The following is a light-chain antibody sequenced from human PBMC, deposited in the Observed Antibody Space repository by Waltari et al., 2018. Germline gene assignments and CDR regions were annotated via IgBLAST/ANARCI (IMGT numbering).Light chain of an antibody. CDR2: AVI. Sequence: QSALTQPASVSGSPGQSITISCTGTSSDVGSYNLVSWYQQHQGKAPKLMIYAVIKRPSGVSNRFSGSKSGNTASLTISGLQAEDEADYYCCSYAGTTTYVIFGGGTKLTVL. J-gene: IGLJ2*01. V-gene: IGLV2-23*02. CDR3: CSYAGTTTYVI. CDR1: SSDVGSYNL.